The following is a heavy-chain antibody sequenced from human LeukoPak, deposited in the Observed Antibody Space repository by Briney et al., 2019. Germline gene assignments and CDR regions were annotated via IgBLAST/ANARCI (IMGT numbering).Heavy chain of an antibody. CDR3: ARHGYYDFDY. CDR1: GFTFSSYA. CDR2: INEDGGAK. J-gene: IGHJ4*02. D-gene: IGHD3-3*01. Sequence: GGSLRLSCAASGFTFSSYAMSWVRQAPGKGLEWVANINEDGGAKLYVDSVKGRFTISRDNAKNSLDLQVNSLRAEDTAVYYCARHGYYDFDYWGQGTLVTVSS. V-gene: IGHV3-7*01.